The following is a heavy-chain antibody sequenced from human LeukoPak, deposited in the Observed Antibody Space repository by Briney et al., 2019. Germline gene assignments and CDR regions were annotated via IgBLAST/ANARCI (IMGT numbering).Heavy chain of an antibody. D-gene: IGHD6-13*01. V-gene: IGHV3-30*04. CDR2: ISYDGSNK. CDR1: GFTFSSYA. CDR3: ARGRSPRSAGSSWITTFYYYYYYMDV. Sequence: GGSLRLSCAASGFTFSSYAMHWVRQAPGKGLEWVAVISYDGSNKYYADSVKGRFTISRDNSKNTLYLQMNSLRAEDTAVYYCARGRSPRSAGSSWITTFYYYYYYMDVWGKGTTVTISS. J-gene: IGHJ6*03.